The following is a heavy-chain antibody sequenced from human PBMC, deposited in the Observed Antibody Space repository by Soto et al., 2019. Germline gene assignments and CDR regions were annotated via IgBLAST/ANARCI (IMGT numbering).Heavy chain of an antibody. D-gene: IGHD4-17*01. Sequence: PSETMSVTCTVSDDSIISGGYYWSWINQTPGKGLEWIGYIYYSGSTNYNPSLKSRVTISVDTSKNQFSLKLSSVTAADTAVYYCARAHYGDYGYGMDVWGQGTTVTVSS. CDR3: ARAHYGDYGYGMDV. CDR1: DDSIISGGYY. CDR2: IYYSGST. V-gene: IGHV4-30-4*01. J-gene: IGHJ6*02.